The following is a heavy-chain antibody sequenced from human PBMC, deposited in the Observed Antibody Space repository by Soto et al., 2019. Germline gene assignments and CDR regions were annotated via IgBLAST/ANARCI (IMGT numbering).Heavy chain of an antibody. CDR3: AHRYGELRPLDY. V-gene: IGHV2-5*02. Sequence: SGPTLVNPPQTLTLTCTFSGFSLSTSGVGVGWNSQSPGKALEWLALIYWDDDKRYSPSLKSRLTITKDTSKNQVVLTMTNMDPVDTATYYCAHRYGELRPLDYWGQGTLVTVSS. CDR1: GFSLSTSGVG. CDR2: IYWDDDK. J-gene: IGHJ4*02. D-gene: IGHD1-26*01.